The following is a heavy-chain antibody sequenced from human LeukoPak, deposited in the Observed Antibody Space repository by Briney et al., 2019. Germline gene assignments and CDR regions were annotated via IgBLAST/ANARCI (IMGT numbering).Heavy chain of an antibody. CDR1: GFTFSSYG. J-gene: IGHJ6*03. D-gene: IGHD6-19*01. CDR3: ARDGTPDYSGGWVYMDV. V-gene: IGHV3-48*04. CDR2: ISSGSTSI. Sequence: GSLRLSCAASGFTFSSYGMHWVRQAPGKGLEWVSYISSGSTSIHYADSVRGRFTISRDNAENSMYLQMNSLRVEDTAVYYCARDGTPDYSGGWVYMDVWGRGTTVTISS.